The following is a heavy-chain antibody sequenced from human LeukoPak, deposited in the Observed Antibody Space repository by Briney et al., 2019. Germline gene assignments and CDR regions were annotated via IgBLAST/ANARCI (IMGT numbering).Heavy chain of an antibody. Sequence: SETLSLTCAVYGVSFSGYYWSWIRQPPGKGLEWIGDINHSGSTNYNPSSKSRVSISVDTSKNQFSLKLSSVTAADTAGYYCAREPIRKYCSSTSCPRYYYYGMDVWGKGTTVTVSS. CDR1: GVSFSGYY. CDR2: INHSGST. J-gene: IGHJ6*04. D-gene: IGHD2-2*01. CDR3: AREPIRKYCSSTSCPRYYYYGMDV. V-gene: IGHV4-34*01.